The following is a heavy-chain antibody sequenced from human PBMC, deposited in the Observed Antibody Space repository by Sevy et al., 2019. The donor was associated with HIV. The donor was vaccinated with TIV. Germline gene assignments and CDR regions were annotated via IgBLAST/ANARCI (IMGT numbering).Heavy chain of an antibody. V-gene: IGHV3-21*01. J-gene: IGHJ4*02. D-gene: IGHD3-22*01. CDR3: ARESARFFYDSKGHVDY. CDR2: ISSSSSYI. CDR1: GFTLSSYS. Sequence: GGSLRLSCAASGFTLSSYSMNWVRQAPGKGLEWVSSISSSSSYIYYADSVKGRFTISRDNAKNSLYLQMNSLRAEDTAVYYCARESARFFYDSKGHVDYWGQGTLVTVSS.